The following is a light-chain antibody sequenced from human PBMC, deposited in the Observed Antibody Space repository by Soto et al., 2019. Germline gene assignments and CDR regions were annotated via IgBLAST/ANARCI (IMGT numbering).Light chain of an antibody. J-gene: IGKJ1*01. CDR1: QTSKNY. CDR2: TAS. Sequence: DIQMTQSPSTLSASVGDRVTITCRASQTSKNYLAWYQQKPGKAHNLLIYTASDLKSGVPSRFSGSGSGTELTLTISSLQPDDFATYYCQQYKTYSSFGQGTKVEI. V-gene: IGKV1-5*03. CDR3: QQYKTYSS.